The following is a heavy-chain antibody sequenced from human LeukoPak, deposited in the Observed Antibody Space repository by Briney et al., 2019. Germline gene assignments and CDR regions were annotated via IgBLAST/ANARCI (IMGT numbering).Heavy chain of an antibody. D-gene: IGHD7-27*01. CDR1: GGSISSYF. V-gene: IGHV4-39*07. CDR2: IYYSGST. CDR3: ASRKLGNDY. Sequence: PSETLSLTCTVSGGSISSYFWSWVRQPPGKGLEWIGSIYYSGSTYYNPSLKSRVTISVDTSKNQFSLKLSSVTAADTAVYYCASRKLGNDYWGQGTLVTVSS. J-gene: IGHJ4*01.